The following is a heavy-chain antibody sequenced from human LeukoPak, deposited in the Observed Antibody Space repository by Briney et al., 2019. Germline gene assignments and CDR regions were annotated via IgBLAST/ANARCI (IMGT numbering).Heavy chain of an antibody. Sequence: SETLSLTCTVSGGSIGTYYWSWIRQPPGEGLEWIGYIDSSGSTNYNPSLKSRLTILVDTSKNQFSLKLSSVTAADTAVYYCARDRDSSGYYSGFDLWGQGTLVTVSS. CDR3: ARDRDSSGYYSGFDL. V-gene: IGHV4-59*01. CDR2: IDSSGST. J-gene: IGHJ4*02. D-gene: IGHD3-22*01. CDR1: GGSIGTYY.